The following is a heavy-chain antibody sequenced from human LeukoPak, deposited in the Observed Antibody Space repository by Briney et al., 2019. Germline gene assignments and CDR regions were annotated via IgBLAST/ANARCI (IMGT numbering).Heavy chain of an antibody. Sequence: GASVKVSCKASGYTFTGYYMHWVRQAPGQGLEWMGWINPNSGGTNYAQKFQGRVTMTRDTSISTAYMELSRLRSDDTAVYYCARENTAMHHYFDYWGQGTLVTVSS. V-gene: IGHV1-2*02. J-gene: IGHJ4*02. CDR3: ARENTAMHHYFDY. CDR1: GYTFTGYY. D-gene: IGHD5-18*01. CDR2: INPNSGGT.